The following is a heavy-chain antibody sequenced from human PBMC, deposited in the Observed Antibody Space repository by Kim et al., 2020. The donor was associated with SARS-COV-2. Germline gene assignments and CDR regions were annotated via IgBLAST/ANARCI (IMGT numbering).Heavy chain of an antibody. J-gene: IGHJ4*02. V-gene: IGHV3-30*01. D-gene: IGHD6-13*01. CDR3: ARVYSSSWYAPHY. Sequence: YADSVKGRFTISRDNSKNTLYLKMNSLRAADTAVYYCARVYSSSWYAPHYWGQGTLVTVSS.